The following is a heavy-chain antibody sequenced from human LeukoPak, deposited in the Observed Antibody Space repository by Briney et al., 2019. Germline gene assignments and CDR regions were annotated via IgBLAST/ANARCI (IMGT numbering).Heavy chain of an antibody. CDR2: ISDQT. CDR1: GFTFSIYA. D-gene: IGHD2-2*01. Sequence: GGSLRLSCEVSGFTFSIYAMAWVRQAPGKGLEWVSGISDQTYYADSVRGRFTISRDNSKNTLYLQMNSLRAEDTAVYYCAKGGGYCSSTSCPDEYYFDYWGQGTLVTVSS. V-gene: IGHV3-23*01. J-gene: IGHJ4*02. CDR3: AKGGGYCSSTSCPDEYYFDY.